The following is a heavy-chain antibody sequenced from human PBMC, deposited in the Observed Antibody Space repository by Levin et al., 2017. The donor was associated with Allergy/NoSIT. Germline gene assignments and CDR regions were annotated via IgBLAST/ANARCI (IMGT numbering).Heavy chain of an antibody. D-gene: IGHD6-19*01. CDR3: AKDIRAVAGTSH. V-gene: IGHV3-9*01. CDR2: ISWNSDNV. J-gene: IGHJ4*02. Sequence: GGSLRLSCAASGFIFDDYAMHWVRQAPGKGLEWVSGISWNSDNVGYADSVKGRFTISRDNAKNSLSLQMNVLRAEDTALYYCAKDIRAVAGTSHWGQGTLVTVSS. CDR1: GFIFDDYA.